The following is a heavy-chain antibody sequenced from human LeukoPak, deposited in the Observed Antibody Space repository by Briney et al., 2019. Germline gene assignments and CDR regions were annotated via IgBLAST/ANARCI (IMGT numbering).Heavy chain of an antibody. CDR1: GGSISSYY. D-gene: IGHD3-10*01. Sequence: SETLSLTCTVSGGSISSYYWSWIRQPAGKGLEWMGRIYTSGSTNYNPSLKSRVTMSVDTSKNQFSLKLSSVTAADTAVYYCARDAYYYGSGSYPLGYWGQGTLVTVSS. CDR2: IYTSGST. CDR3: ARDAYYYGSGSYPLGY. J-gene: IGHJ4*02. V-gene: IGHV4-4*07.